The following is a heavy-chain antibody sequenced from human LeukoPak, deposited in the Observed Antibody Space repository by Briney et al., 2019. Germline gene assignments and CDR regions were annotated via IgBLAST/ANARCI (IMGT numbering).Heavy chain of an antibody. CDR3: ASYTLWYGDS. J-gene: IGHJ4*02. Sequence: GRSLRLSCAASGFTFSSYAMHWVRQAPGKGLEWVAVISYDGSNKYYADPVKGRFTISRDNAKNSVCLQMNSLRPEDTAVYYCASYTLWYGDSWGQGTLVTVSS. CDR2: ISYDGSNK. D-gene: IGHD3-10*01. V-gene: IGHV3-30*04. CDR1: GFTFSSYA.